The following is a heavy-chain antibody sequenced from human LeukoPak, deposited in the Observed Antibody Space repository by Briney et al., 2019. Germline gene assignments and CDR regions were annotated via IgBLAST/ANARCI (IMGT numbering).Heavy chain of an antibody. V-gene: IGHV4-4*09. J-gene: IGHJ6*03. Sequence: PSETLSLTCTVSGVSISSYYWSWIRQPPGKGLEWIGYIYTSGSTNYNPSLKSRVTISVDTSKNQFSLKLSSVTAADTAVYYCARTQAYYYYYMDVWGKGTTVTVSS. CDR3: ARTQAYYYYYMDV. CDR1: GVSISSYY. CDR2: IYTSGST.